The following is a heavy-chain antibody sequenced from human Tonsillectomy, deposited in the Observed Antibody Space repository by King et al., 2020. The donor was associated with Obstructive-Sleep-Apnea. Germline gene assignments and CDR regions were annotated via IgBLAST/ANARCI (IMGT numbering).Heavy chain of an antibody. V-gene: IGHV5-10-1*01. CDR3: ARGSVVVGDAFDI. Sequence: LVQSGAEVKKPGESLRIYGKGPGYSFTSYWISWVRQMPWKGMEWMGRSDPSDSYTNYSRVCPGHVPISADKSISTAYLQWSSLKASDTAMYYCARGSVVVGDAFDIWGQGTMVTVSS. CDR2: SDPSDSYT. CDR1: GYSFTSYW. D-gene: IGHD2-15*01. J-gene: IGHJ3*02.